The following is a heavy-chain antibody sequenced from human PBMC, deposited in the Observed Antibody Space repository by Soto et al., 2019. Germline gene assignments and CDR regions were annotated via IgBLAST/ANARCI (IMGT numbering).Heavy chain of an antibody. J-gene: IGHJ6*02. CDR2: ISYDGSNK. CDR1: GFTFSSYG. Sequence: QVQLVESGGGVVQPGRSLRLSCAASGFTFSSYGMHWVRQAPGKGLEWVAVISYDGSNKYYADSVKGRFTISRDNSKNTLYLQMNSLRAEDTAVYYCVKSHQEIFGVVVYYYYGMDVWGQGTTVTVSS. D-gene: IGHD3-3*01. V-gene: IGHV3-30*18. CDR3: VKSHQEIFGVVVYYYYGMDV.